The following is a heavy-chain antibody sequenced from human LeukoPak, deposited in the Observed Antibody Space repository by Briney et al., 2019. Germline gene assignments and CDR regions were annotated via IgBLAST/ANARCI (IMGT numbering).Heavy chain of an antibody. J-gene: IGHJ4*02. CDR2: IYYSGST. Sequence: PSETLSLTCTVSGGSISSYYWSWIRQPPGKGLEWVGYIYYSGSTNYNPSPKSRVIMSVDTSKSQFSLRLSSVTAADTAVYYCARATFPGSFRGSRSPNSFDYWGQGTLVTVSS. CDR3: ARATFPGSFRGSRSPNSFDY. D-gene: IGHD3-10*01. CDR1: GGSISSYY. V-gene: IGHV4-59*01.